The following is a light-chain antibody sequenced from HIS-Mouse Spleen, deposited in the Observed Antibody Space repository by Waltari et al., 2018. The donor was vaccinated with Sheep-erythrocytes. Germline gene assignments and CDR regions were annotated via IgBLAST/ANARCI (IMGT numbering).Light chain of an antibody. CDR2: AAS. V-gene: IGKV1-39*01. Sequence: DIQMTQSPSSLSAPVDDRVTITCRASQSISSYLNWYQQKPGKAPKLLIYAASSLQSGVPSRFSGSGSGTDFTLTISSLQPEDFATYYCQQSYSTPYTFGQGTKLEIK. J-gene: IGKJ2*01. CDR3: QQSYSTPYT. CDR1: QSISSY.